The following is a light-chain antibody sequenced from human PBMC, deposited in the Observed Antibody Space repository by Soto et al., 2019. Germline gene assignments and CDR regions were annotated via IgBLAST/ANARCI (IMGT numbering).Light chain of an antibody. J-gene: IGKJ1*01. CDR1: QSISSY. Sequence: DIQMTQSPSSLSASVGDRFTITCRSSQSISSYLNCYQQKPGKAPKLLIYAASSLQSGVPSRFSGSGSGTDFTLTISSLQPEDFATYYCQQSYSTLWTFGQGTKVDI. V-gene: IGKV1-39*01. CDR3: QQSYSTLWT. CDR2: AAS.